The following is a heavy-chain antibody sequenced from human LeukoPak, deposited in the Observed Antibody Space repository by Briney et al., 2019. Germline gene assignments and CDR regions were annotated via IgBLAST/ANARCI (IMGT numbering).Heavy chain of an antibody. Sequence: GGSLRLSCAASGFTFDDYAMHWGRQAPGEGLEWVLGISWNSGSIGYADSVKGRFTISRDNAKNSLYLQMNSLRAEDTALYYCAKGLRGYSYAFDYWGQGTLVTVSS. D-gene: IGHD5-18*01. CDR1: GFTFDDYA. CDR2: ISWNSGSI. J-gene: IGHJ4*02. V-gene: IGHV3-9*01. CDR3: AKGLRGYSYAFDY.